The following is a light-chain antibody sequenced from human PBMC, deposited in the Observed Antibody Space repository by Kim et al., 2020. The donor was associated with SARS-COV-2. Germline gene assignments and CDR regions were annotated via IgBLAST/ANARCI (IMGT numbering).Light chain of an antibody. J-gene: IGLJ2*01. CDR3: QVWDSSTACVV. CDR2: RDS. CDR1: NIGSKN. Sequence: SYELTQPLSVSVALGQTARITCGGNNIGSKNVHWYQQKPGQAPVLVIYRDSNRLSGIPERFSGSNSGNTATLTISRAQAGDEADYYCQVWDSSTACVVFGGGTQLTVL. V-gene: IGLV3-9*01.